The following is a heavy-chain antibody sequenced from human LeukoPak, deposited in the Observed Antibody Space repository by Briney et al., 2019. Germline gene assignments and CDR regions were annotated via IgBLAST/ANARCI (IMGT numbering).Heavy chain of an antibody. V-gene: IGHV3-23*01. J-gene: IGHJ4*02. CDR1: GFTFSSYG. Sequence: RPGGSLRPSCAASGFTFSSYGMSWVRQAPGKGLEWVSAISGSGGSTYYADSVKGRFTISRDNSKNTLYLQMNSLRAEDTAVYYCAKDHDPAAGTVFDYWGQGTLVTVSS. CDR3: AKDHDPAAGTVFDY. D-gene: IGHD6-13*01. CDR2: ISGSGGST.